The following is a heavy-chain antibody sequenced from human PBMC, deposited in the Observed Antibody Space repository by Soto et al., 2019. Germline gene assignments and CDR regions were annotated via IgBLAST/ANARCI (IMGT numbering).Heavy chain of an antibody. CDR3: VRDYYDTSGYPNTCDM. D-gene: IGHD3-22*01. Sequence: PGGALGLSCSASGFTLRRHTMNWVRQAAGKGLEWVSFIGSRTSDIYYADSVKGRFTISRDNAKNSLYLDLTRLRAEDTAVYFCVRDYYDTSGYPNTCDMWGQGTMVTVPS. CDR1: GFTLRRHT. J-gene: IGHJ3*02. V-gene: IGHV3-21*01. CDR2: IGSRTSDI.